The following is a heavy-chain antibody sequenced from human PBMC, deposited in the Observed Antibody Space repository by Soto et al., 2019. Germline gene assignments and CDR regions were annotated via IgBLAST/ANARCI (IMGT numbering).Heavy chain of an antibody. J-gene: IGHJ6*02. CDR2: IIPIFGTA. V-gene: IGHV1-69*12. CDR1: GGTFSSYA. D-gene: IGHD3-10*01. Sequence: QVQLVQSGAEVKKPGSSVKVSCKASGGTFSSYAISWVRQAPGQGLEWMGGIIPIFGTANYSQKFQGRVTITADESTSTAYMELSSLRSEDTAVYYCAREGGSGSYRYYGMDVWGQGTTVTVSS. CDR3: AREGGSGSYRYYGMDV.